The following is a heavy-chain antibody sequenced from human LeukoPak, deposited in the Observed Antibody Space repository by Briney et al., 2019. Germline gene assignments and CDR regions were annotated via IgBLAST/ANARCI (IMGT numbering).Heavy chain of an antibody. CDR1: GGSVSSSSYY. CDR3: ARPDDDY. CDR2: IYYSGST. V-gene: IGHV4-39*01. Sequence: SETLSLTCTVSGGSVSSSSYYWGWIRQPPGKGLEWIGSIYYSGSTYYNLSLKSRVTISVDTSKNQFSLKLSSVTAADTAVYYCARPDDDYWGQGTLVTVSS. J-gene: IGHJ4*02.